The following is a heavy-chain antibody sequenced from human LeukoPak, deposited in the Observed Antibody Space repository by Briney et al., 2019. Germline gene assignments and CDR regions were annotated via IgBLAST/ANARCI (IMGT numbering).Heavy chain of an antibody. CDR3: AKVGFSEMEWLLYSDH. V-gene: IGHV3-23*01. Sequence: GGSLRLSCAASGLTFSSYAMSWVRQAPGKGLEWVSAISGSSGHTYYADSVMGRFTISRDNSKNTLYLQMNSLRAEDTAVYYCAKVGFSEMEWLLYSDHWGQGTLVTVSS. D-gene: IGHD3-3*01. CDR2: ISGSSGHT. J-gene: IGHJ4*02. CDR1: GLTFSSYA.